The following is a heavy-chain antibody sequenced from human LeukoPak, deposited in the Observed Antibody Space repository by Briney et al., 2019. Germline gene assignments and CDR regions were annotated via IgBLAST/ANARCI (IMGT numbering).Heavy chain of an antibody. Sequence: ASVKVSCKASGYTFIGYYIHWVRQAPGQGLEWVGWINPNSGGTNYAQKFQGRVTMTRDTSISTAYMELSRLRSDDTAVYYCARDHSNDFWSGSGPLYYMDVWGKGTTVTVSS. D-gene: IGHD3-3*01. J-gene: IGHJ6*03. CDR2: INPNSGGT. V-gene: IGHV1-2*02. CDR1: GYTFIGYY. CDR3: ARDHSNDFWSGSGPLYYMDV.